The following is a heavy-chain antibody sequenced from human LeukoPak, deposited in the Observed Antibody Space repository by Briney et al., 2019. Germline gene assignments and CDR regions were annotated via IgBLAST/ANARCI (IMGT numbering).Heavy chain of an antibody. D-gene: IGHD4-17*01. CDR1: RFTFSSYG. Sequence: GGALRLSCAASRFTFSSYGIHWVRQAPGKGLEWVAFIRYDGSNKYYADSVKGRFTISRDNSKNTLYLQMNSLRAEDTAVYYCALPFDYGDYLDYWGQGTLVTVSS. V-gene: IGHV3-30*02. J-gene: IGHJ4*02. CDR3: ALPFDYGDYLDY. CDR2: IRYDGSNK.